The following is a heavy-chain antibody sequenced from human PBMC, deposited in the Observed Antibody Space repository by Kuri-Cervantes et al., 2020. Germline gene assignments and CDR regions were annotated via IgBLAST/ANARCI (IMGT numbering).Heavy chain of an antibody. CDR2: IKQDGTEK. CDR1: GFTFSSYW. V-gene: IGHV3-7*01. J-gene: IGHJ2*01. CDR3: TKALGWYFDL. Sequence: GGSLRLSCAASGFTFSSYWVNWVRQAPGKGLEWVANIKQDGTEKYYVDSVKGRFTISRDNAKNSLYLQMDSLRAEDTAVYYCTKALGWYFDLWGRGTVVTVSS.